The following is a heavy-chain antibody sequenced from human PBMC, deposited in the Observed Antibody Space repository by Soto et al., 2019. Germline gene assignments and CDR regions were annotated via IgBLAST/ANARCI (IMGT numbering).Heavy chain of an antibody. Sequence: PGGSLRLSCAASGFTFSSYAMSWVRQAPGKGLEWVSAISGSGGSTYYADSVKGRFTISRDNSKNTLYLQMNSLRAEDTAVYYCATPPTQTLRGGPYNWCEPWGQGTLVNVS. D-gene: IGHD3-3*01. CDR2: ISGSGGST. CDR1: GFTFSSYA. CDR3: ATPPTQTLRGGPYNWCEP. V-gene: IGHV3-23*01. J-gene: IGHJ5*02.